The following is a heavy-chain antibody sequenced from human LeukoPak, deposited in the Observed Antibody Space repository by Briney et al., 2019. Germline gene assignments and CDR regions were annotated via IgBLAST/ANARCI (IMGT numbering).Heavy chain of an antibody. CDR2: IYYSGST. CDR1: GGSISSSSYY. J-gene: IGHJ4*02. Sequence: SETLSLTCTVSGGSISSSSYYWGWIRQPPGKGLEWIGSIYYSGSTYYNPSLKSRVSISVDTSKNQFSLDLSSVTAADTAVYYCAKVQFGYSSSWSTIFDYWGQGTLVTVSS. D-gene: IGHD6-13*01. CDR3: AKVQFGYSSSWSTIFDY. V-gene: IGHV4-39*01.